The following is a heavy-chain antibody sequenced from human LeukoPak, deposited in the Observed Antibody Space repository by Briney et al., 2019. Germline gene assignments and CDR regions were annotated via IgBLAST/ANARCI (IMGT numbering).Heavy chain of an antibody. CDR3: ATWAGTATGFSGPFDY. D-gene: IGHD6-13*01. Sequence: GGSLRLSCAASGFTFSSHSMHWVRQAPGKGLEWISYISSGSTAMYYADSVKGRFTISRDNARNSLYLQMNSLRGDDTAVYYCATWAGTATGFSGPFDYWSQGTPVTVSP. CDR2: ISSGSTAM. V-gene: IGHV3-48*01. CDR1: GFTFSSHS. J-gene: IGHJ4*02.